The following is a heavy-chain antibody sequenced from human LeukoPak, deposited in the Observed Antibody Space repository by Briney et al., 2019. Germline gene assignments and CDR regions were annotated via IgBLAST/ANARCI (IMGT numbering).Heavy chain of an antibody. V-gene: IGHV3-7*01. Sequence: GGSLRLSCAASGFTFSSYWMSWVRQAPGKGLEWVANIKQDGSEKYYVDSVKGRFTVSRDNAKNSLYLQMNSLRAEDTAVYYCARTIVVVVAATGYFDYWGQGTLVTVSS. CDR3: ARTIVVVVAATGYFDY. J-gene: IGHJ4*02. CDR2: IKQDGSEK. D-gene: IGHD2-15*01. CDR1: GFTFSSYW.